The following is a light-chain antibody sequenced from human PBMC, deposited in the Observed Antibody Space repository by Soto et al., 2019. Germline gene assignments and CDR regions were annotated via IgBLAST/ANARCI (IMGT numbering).Light chain of an antibody. J-gene: IGKJ4*01. Sequence: EIVLTQSPATLSLSPGERATLSCRASQSVSSYLAWYQQKPGQAPRLLIYDASNRATGIPARFSGSGSGTDFTLTISSLEPEDFEVYYCQQRSNWPPLTFGGVTKVELK. V-gene: IGKV3-11*01. CDR1: QSVSSY. CDR3: QQRSNWPPLT. CDR2: DAS.